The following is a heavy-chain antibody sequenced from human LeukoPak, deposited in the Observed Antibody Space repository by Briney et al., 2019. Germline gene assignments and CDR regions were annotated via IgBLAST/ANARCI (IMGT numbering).Heavy chain of an antibody. CDR2: ISYSGST. D-gene: IGHD5-12*01. V-gene: IGHV4-59*01. CDR3: ARGTMVATAPDY. CDR1: GGSISSYY. J-gene: IGHJ4*02. Sequence: SETLSLTCTVSGGSISSYYWSWVRQPPGKGLEWIACISYSGSTKYNPSLKSRVTISVDTSKNQLSLKLSSVTAADTAVYYCARGTMVATAPDYWGQGTLVTVSS.